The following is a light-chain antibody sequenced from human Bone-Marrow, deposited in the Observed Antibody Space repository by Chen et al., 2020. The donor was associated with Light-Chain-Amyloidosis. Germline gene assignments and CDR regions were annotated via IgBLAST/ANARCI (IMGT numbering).Light chain of an antibody. CDR2: EDD. V-gene: IGLV6-57*01. J-gene: IGLJ3*02. CDR3: QSYQGSSQGV. Sequence: NFMLTRPHSVSESPGKTVIISCTRSSGSIATNYVQWYQQRPGSSPTTVIYEDDQRPSGFPDRFSGSIDRSSNSASLTISGLKTEDEADYYCQSYQGSSQGVFGGGTKLTVL. CDR1: SGSIATNY.